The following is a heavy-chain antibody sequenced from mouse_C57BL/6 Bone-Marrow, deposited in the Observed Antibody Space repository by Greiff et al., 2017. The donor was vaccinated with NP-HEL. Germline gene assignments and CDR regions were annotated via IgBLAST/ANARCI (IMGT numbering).Heavy chain of an antibody. V-gene: IGHV1-54*01. D-gene: IGHD1-1*01. CDR2: INPGSGGT. Sequence: VQRVESGAELVRPGTSVKVSCKASGYAFTNYLIEWVKQRPGQGLEWIGVINPGSGGTNYNEKFKGKATLTADKSSSTAYMQLSSLTSEDSAVYFCARSITTVVPYYFDYWGQGTTLTVSS. CDR3: ARSITTVVPYYFDY. CDR1: GYAFTNYL. J-gene: IGHJ2*01.